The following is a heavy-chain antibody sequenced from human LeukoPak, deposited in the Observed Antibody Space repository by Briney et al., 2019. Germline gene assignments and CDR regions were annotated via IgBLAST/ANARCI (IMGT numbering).Heavy chain of an antibody. D-gene: IGHD3-22*01. CDR2: IKQDGSEK. V-gene: IGHV3-7*01. CDR3: ARAGYNFDSGGLFDAFDI. J-gene: IGHJ3*02. CDR1: GFTFSTYW. Sequence: GGSLRLSCEASGFTFSTYWMTWVRQAPGKGLEWVANIKQDGSEKSFVDSVEGRFTISRDNAKNSLYLQMNRLRAEDSAVYYCARAGYNFDSGGLFDAFDIWGQGTMVTVSS.